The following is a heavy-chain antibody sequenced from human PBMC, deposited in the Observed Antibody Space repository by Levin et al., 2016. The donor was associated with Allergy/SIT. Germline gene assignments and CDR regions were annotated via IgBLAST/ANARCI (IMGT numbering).Heavy chain of an antibody. Sequence: GESLKISCVGSGFPFDKYAMSWVRQSPGKGLEWVSGISAGAYDKFYADSVKGRFTVSRDNSKSTVFLQLSSLRAEDTALYYCVKGTTSTNYVHYDSWGQGTLVTVSS. V-gene: IGHV3-23*01. CDR1: GFPFDKYA. J-gene: IGHJ4*02. D-gene: IGHD1-1*01. CDR2: ISAGAYDK. CDR3: VKGTTSTNYVHYDS.